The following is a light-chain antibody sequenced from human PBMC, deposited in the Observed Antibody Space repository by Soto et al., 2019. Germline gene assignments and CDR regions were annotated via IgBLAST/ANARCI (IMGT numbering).Light chain of an antibody. Sequence: IVLTQSPATLSLSPGEGATLSCRASQSIGDYVAWFQQQPGQAPRLLIYDGSNRAVGIPARFSGSASGTDSTLTISSLEPEDFAVYSCQQRSAWPLTFGGGTRVEI. CDR1: QSIGDY. CDR2: DGS. CDR3: QQRSAWPLT. J-gene: IGKJ4*01. V-gene: IGKV3-11*01.